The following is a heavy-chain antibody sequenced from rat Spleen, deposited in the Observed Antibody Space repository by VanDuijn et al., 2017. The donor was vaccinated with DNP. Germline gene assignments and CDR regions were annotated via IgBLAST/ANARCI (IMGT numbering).Heavy chain of an antibody. CDR3: ARHSEGIVRSLGWFAY. CDR1: GFTFSDYY. D-gene: IGHD1-11*01. V-gene: IGHV5-22*01. Sequence: EVQLVESGGGLVQPGRSLKLSCAASGFTFSDYYMAWVRQAPKKGLEWVASISYEGSSTYYGDSVKGRFTISRDNAKSTLYLKMNSLRSEDTATYCCARHSEGIVRSLGWFAYWGQGTLVTVSS. J-gene: IGHJ3*01. CDR2: ISYEGSST.